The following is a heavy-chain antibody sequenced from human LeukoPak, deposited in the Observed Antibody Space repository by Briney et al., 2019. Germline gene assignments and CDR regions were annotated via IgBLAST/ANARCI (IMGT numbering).Heavy chain of an antibody. CDR1: GGSISSYY. Sequence: SETLSLTCPVSGGSISSYYWSWIRQPPGKGLEWIGYIYYSGSTNYNPSLKSRVTISVDTSKNQFSLKLSSVTAADTAVYYCARESVLYSSSFFDYWGQGTLVTVSS. CDR3: ARESVLYSSSFFDY. J-gene: IGHJ4*02. D-gene: IGHD6-6*01. V-gene: IGHV4-59*01. CDR2: IYYSGST.